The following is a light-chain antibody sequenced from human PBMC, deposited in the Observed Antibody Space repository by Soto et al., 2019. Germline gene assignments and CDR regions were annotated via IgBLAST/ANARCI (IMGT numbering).Light chain of an antibody. CDR3: QQFSSYPLT. CDR2: DAS. Sequence: ELVLPQSHGTLSLSPGERSPLSCRASQTVRNNYLAWYQQKPGQAPRLLIYDASSRATGIPDRFSGGGSGTDSTLTISRLEPEDFAVYYCQQFSSYPLTFGRGTKVDIK. CDR1: QTVRNNY. V-gene: IGKV3-20*01. J-gene: IGKJ4*01.